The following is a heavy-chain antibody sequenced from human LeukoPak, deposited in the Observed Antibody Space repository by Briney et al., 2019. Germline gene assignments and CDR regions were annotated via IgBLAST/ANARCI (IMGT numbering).Heavy chain of an antibody. CDR3: AKAVYGDFQSTVDY. V-gene: IGHV3-9*01. D-gene: IGHD4-17*01. J-gene: IGHJ4*02. CDR2: VSWNSGNV. CDR1: GFIFEDYA. Sequence: GRSLRLSCAASGFIFEDYAMLWVRQPPGKGLESVSGVSWNSGNVGYADCVKGRFTIYRDNAKNFLYLQMSSLRAEDTALYYCAKAVYGDFQSTVDYWGRGTLVTVAS.